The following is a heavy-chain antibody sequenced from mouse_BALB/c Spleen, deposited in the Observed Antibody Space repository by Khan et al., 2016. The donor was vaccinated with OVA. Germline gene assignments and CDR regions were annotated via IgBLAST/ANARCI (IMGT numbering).Heavy chain of an antibody. D-gene: IGHD1-1*01. CDR1: GFTFSKYA. Sequence: EVELVESGGGLVKPGDSLKLSCAASGFTFSKYAMSWVRQTPEKRLEWVATISSGGGSYIYYPDSVKGRFTIFRDNAKNTLYLQMRSLRSEESSMYYCSMVYFGYFDYWGQGTTLTVSS. V-gene: IGHV5-9-3*01. CDR2: ISSGGGSYI. J-gene: IGHJ2*01. CDR3: SMVYFGYFDY.